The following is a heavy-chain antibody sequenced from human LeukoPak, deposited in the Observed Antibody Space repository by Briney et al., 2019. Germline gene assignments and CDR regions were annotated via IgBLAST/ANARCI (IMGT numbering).Heavy chain of an antibody. Sequence: SVKVSCKASGYTFTGYYMHWVRQAPGQGLEWMGWINPNSGGTNYAQKFQGRVTMTRDTSISTAYMELSRLRSDDTAVYYCARDDKKPTIFGVADAFDIWGQGTMVTVSS. V-gene: IGHV1-2*02. CDR3: ARDDKKPTIFGVADAFDI. J-gene: IGHJ3*02. CDR1: GYTFTGYY. D-gene: IGHD3-3*01. CDR2: INPNSGGT.